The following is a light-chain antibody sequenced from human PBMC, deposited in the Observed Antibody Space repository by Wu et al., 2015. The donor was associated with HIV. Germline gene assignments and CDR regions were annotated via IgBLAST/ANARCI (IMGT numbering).Light chain of an antibody. CDR2: GAS. CDR1: QSVSSSY. J-gene: IGKJ5*01. V-gene: IGKV3D-20*02. CDR3: QQPINWPLT. Sequence: EIVLTQSPGTLSLSPGERATLSCRASQSVSSSYLAWYQQKPGQAPRLLIYGASSRATGIPDRFSGSGSGTDFTLTISSLEAEDFGVYYCQQPINWPLTFGQGTRLEIK.